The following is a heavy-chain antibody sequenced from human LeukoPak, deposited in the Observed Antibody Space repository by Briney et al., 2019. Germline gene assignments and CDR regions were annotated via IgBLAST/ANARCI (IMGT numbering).Heavy chain of an antibody. CDR1: GFTFSTYA. V-gene: IGHV3-7*05. J-gene: IGHJ6*02. CDR2: IKQDGRKQ. Sequence: PGGSLRLSCAASGFTFSTYAMSWVRQAPGKGLEWVANIKQDGRKQNYVDSVKGRFTISRDNAQTSLFLQMNSLRVEDTAVYYCARGKGLDVWGQGTTVTVSS. CDR3: ARGKGLDV.